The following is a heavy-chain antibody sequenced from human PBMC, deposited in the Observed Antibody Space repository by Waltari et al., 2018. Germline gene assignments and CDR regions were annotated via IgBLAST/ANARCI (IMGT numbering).Heavy chain of an antibody. D-gene: IGHD3-3*01. CDR1: GYSFSDYG. CDR3: ARERHRLMEEGYLMALDP. Sequence: QVQLVQSGAEVKKPGASVPVSCNASGYSFSDYGIRWVRQAPGQGLEWMGWISGNNGHTNHAQKFQGRLIMTEDTSATTVYMELTYLTSDDTAVYYCARERHRLMEEGYLMALDPWGQGTLVTVSS. J-gene: IGHJ5*02. V-gene: IGHV1-18*01. CDR2: ISGNNGHT.